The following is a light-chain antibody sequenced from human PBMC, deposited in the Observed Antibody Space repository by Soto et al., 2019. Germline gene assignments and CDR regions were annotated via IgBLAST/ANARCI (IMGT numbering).Light chain of an antibody. J-gene: IGLJ1*01. CDR3: CSYAGSGTDNYV. Sequence: QSVLTQPAPVSGCPGQSITISCTGTSSDIGTYNLVSWYQHYPGKAPKLMIYEGIKRPSGVSNRFSGSKSGNTAFLTISGLQAEDEADYYCCSYAGSGTDNYVFGSGTKVTVL. CDR1: SSDIGTYNL. CDR2: EGI. V-gene: IGLV2-23*01.